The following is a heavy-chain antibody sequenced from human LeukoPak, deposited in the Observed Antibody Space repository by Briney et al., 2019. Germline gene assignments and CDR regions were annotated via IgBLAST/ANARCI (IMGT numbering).Heavy chain of an antibody. J-gene: IGHJ4*02. V-gene: IGHV3-23*01. CDR1: GFTFSSYA. Sequence: PGGSLRLSCAASGFTFSSYAMSWVRQAPGKGLEWVSATSGSGGSTYYADSVKGRFTISRDNSKNTLYLQMNSLRAGDTAVYFCAKSSAYCSSTSCYKLPDYWGQGTLVTVSS. CDR2: TSGSGGST. CDR3: AKSSAYCSSTSCYKLPDY. D-gene: IGHD2-2*02.